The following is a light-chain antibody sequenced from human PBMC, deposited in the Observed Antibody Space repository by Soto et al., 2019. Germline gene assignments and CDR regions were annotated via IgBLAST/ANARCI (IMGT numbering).Light chain of an antibody. J-gene: IGKJ1*01. Sequence: DIQMTQSPSSLSASVGDRVTITCRASQTISNYLSWFQQKPGEAPKLLIYAASSLQTGVPLRFSGSGSGTDFTLTISSLQPEDFATYYCQQTYRSPSWTFGQGTKVEIK. V-gene: IGKV1-39*01. CDR2: AAS. CDR1: QTISNY. CDR3: QQTYRSPSWT.